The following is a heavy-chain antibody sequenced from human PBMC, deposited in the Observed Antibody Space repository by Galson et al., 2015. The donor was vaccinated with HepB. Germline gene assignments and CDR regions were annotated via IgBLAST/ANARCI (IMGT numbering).Heavy chain of an antibody. J-gene: IGHJ4*02. CDR3: AHWGQRYGDYVSSYFNY. V-gene: IGHV2-5*02. CDR2: IYWDDDK. Sequence: PALVKPTQTLTLTCTFSGFSLSTSGVGVGWFRQPPGKALEWLALIYWDDDKRYSPSLKSRLTITKDTSKNQVVLTMTNMDPVDTATYYCAHWGQRYGDYVSSYFNYWGQGTLVTVSS. D-gene: IGHD4-17*01. CDR1: GFSLSTSGVG.